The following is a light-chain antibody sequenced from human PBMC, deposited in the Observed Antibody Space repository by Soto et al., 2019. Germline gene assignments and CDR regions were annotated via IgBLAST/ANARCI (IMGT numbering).Light chain of an antibody. CDR1: QSVSGN. CDR2: AAS. CDR3: QEYSNWPRGIT. J-gene: IGKJ3*01. Sequence: EIVLTQSPATLSVSPGERATLSCRSSQSVSGNLAWYQQRPGQTPRLVIYAASTRAAGIPARFSGSGSGTEFTLTISSLQSEDFADDYCQEYSNWPRGITFGSGTNVAIK. V-gene: IGKV3-15*01.